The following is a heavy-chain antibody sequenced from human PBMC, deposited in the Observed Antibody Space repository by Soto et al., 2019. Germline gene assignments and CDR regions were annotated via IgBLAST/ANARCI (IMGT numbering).Heavy chain of an antibody. CDR1: GYTFTSYA. CDR3: ARDPASSVWFDP. J-gene: IGHJ5*02. CDR2: INAGNGNT. D-gene: IGHD3-10*01. Sequence: GASVKVSCKASGYTFTSYAMHWVRQAPGQRLEWMGWINAGNGNTKYSQKFQGRVTITRDTSASTAYMELSSLRSEDTAVYYCARDPASSVWFDPWGQGTLVTVSS. V-gene: IGHV1-3*01.